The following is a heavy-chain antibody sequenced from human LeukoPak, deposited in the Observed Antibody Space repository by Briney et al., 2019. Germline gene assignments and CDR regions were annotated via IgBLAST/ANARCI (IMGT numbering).Heavy chain of an antibody. CDR2: IYYSGST. J-gene: IGHJ6*04. D-gene: IGHD2-2*01. Sequence: SETLSLTCTVSGGSISSGDYYWSWIRQPPGKGLEWIGYIYYSGSTYYNPSLKSRVTISVDTSKNQFSLKLSSVTAAVTAVYYCARGRYCSSTSCYPYYYYGMDVWGKGTTVTVSS. V-gene: IGHV4-30-4*01. CDR1: GGSISSGDYY. CDR3: ARGRYCSSTSCYPYYYYGMDV.